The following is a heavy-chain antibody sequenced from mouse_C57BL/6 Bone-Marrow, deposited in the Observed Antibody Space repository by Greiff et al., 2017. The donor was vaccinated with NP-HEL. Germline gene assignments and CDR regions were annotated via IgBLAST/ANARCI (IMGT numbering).Heavy chain of an antibody. CDR2: ISDGGSYT. Sequence: EVHLVESGGGLVKPGGSLKLSCAASGFTFSSYAMSWVRQTPEKRLEWVATISDGGSYTYYPDNVKGRFTISRDNAKNNLYLQMSHLKSEDTAMYYCARADYGSSLYAMDYWGQGTSVTVSS. V-gene: IGHV5-4*01. CDR3: ARADYGSSLYAMDY. D-gene: IGHD1-1*01. J-gene: IGHJ4*01. CDR1: GFTFSSYA.